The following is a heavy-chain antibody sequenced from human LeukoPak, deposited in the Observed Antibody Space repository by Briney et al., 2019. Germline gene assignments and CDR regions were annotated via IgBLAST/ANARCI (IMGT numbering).Heavy chain of an antibody. CDR1: GGTFSSYT. CDR3: ARIQSYCGGDCEDHYYGMDV. J-gene: IGHJ6*02. CDR2: IIPILGIA. D-gene: IGHD2-21*02. V-gene: IGHV1-69*02. Sequence: GASVKVSCKASGGTFSSYTISWVRQAPGQGLEWMGRIIPILGIANYAQKFQGRVTITADKSTSTAYMELSSLRSEDTAVYYCARIQSYCGGDCEDHYYGMDVWGQGTTVTVSS.